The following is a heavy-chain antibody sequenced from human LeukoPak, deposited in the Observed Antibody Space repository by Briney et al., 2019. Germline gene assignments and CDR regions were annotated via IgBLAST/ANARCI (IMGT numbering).Heavy chain of an antibody. CDR3: ARCPSIAQYYYYYYYMDV. CDR2: IKQDGSEK. Sequence: GALRLSCAASGFTFSSYWMSWVRQAPGKGLGWVANIKQDGSEKYYVDSVKGRFTISRDNAKNSLYLQMNSLRAEDTAVYYCARCPSIAQYYYYYYYMDVWGKGTTVTVSS. D-gene: IGHD6-6*01. CDR1: GFTFSSYW. J-gene: IGHJ6*03. V-gene: IGHV3-7*01.